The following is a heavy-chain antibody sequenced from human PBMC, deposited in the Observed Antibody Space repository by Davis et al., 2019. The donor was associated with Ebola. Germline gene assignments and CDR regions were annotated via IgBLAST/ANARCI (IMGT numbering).Heavy chain of an antibody. V-gene: IGHV3-48*03. CDR3: ARERTSCGGDCLDY. CDR2: IDSSASTT. CDR1: EFTFSSYE. D-gene: IGHD2-21*01. J-gene: IGHJ4*02. Sequence: GESLKISCAASEFTFSSYEMNWVRQAPGKGLEWVSYIDSSASTTKYADSVKGRFTISRDNAKNSLFRQMNSLRAEDTALYYCARERTSCGGDCLDYWGQGTLVTVSS.